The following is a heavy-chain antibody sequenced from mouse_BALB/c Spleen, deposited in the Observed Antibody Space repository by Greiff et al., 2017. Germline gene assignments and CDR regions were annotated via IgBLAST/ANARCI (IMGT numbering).Heavy chain of an antibody. D-gene: IGHD1-1*01. J-gene: IGHJ4*01. CDR1: GYTFSSYW. Sequence: QVQLQQSGAELMKPGASVKISCKATGYTFSSYWIEWVKQRPGHGLEWIGEILPGSGSTNYNEKFKGKATFTADTSSNTAYMQLSSLTSEDSAVYYCVYYGSSYRAMDYWGQGTSVTVSS. CDR2: ILPGSGST. CDR3: VYYGSSYRAMDY. V-gene: IGHV1-9*01.